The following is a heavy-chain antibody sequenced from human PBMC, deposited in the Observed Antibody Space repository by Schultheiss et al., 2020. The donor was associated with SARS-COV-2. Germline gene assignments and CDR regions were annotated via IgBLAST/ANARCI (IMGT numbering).Heavy chain of an antibody. V-gene: IGHV3-7*01. CDR1: GFTFSDYY. CDR2: IKQDGSEK. J-gene: IGHJ4*02. D-gene: IGHD6-13*01. CDR3: AKDEGWQQLQRYYFDY. Sequence: GGSLRLSCAASGFTFSDYYKSWIRQAPGKGLEWVANIKQDGSEKYYVDSVKGRFTISRDNAKNSLYLQMNSLRAEDTAVYYCAKDEGWQQLQRYYFDYWGQGTLVTVSS.